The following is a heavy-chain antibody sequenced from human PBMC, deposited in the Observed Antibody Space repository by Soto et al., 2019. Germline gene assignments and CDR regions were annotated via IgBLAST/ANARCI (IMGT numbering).Heavy chain of an antibody. D-gene: IGHD1-1*01. CDR1: GDSIRNGFYY. V-gene: IGHV4-31*03. CDR2: IYYVGST. J-gene: IGHJ5*02. Sequence: QVQLQESGPGLVKPSQTLSLICTVSGDSIRNGFYYWSWIRQHPGKVLEWIGNIYYVGSTSYNPCLKSRVTISIDRSKNQFSLTLSSVTAADTAVYYCAKNETTRPWFNPWGQGTLVIVSS. CDR3: AKNETTRPWFNP.